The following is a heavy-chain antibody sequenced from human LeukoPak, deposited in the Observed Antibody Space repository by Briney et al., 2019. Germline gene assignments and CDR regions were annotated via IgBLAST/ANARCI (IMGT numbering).Heavy chain of an antibody. J-gene: IGHJ4*02. Sequence: SVKVSCKSSGGTFSSYAISWVRQAPGQGLEWMGRIIPILGIANYAQKFQGRVTITADKSTSTAYMELSSLRSEDTAVNYCARAFDYGGNSWNDWGQGTLVTVSS. CDR2: IIPILGIA. V-gene: IGHV1-69*04. CDR3: ARAFDYGGNSWND. D-gene: IGHD4-23*01. CDR1: GGTFSSYA.